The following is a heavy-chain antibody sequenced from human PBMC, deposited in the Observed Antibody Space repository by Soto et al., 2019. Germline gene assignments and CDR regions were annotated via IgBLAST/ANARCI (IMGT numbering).Heavy chain of an antibody. J-gene: IGHJ6*02. CDR3: ARGDSTDCSIGVCSFFYNHDMDV. D-gene: IGHD2-8*01. CDR2: INPKSGGT. V-gene: IGHV1-2*04. CDR1: GYSFTNYH. Sequence: QVQLVQSGAEVKKPGASVKVSCKASGYSFTNYHIHWVRQAPGQGLEWLGRINPKSGGTSTAQKFQGWVTMTTDASISTASMELTRLTSDDTAIYYCARGDSTDCSIGVCSFFYNHDMDVWCQGTTVTVSS.